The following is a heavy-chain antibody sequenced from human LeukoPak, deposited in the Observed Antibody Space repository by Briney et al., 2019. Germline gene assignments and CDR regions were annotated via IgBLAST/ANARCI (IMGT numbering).Heavy chain of an antibody. Sequence: GGSLRLSCTASGFSFSSNEMNWVRQAPGKGLEWVSYISSSGGTIYYADSVKGRFTTSRDNAKNSLYLQMNSLRAEDTAVYYCARAGYVWGSYRPFDYWGQGTLVTVSS. CDR2: ISSSGGTI. CDR1: GFSFSSNE. D-gene: IGHD3-16*02. V-gene: IGHV3-48*03. J-gene: IGHJ4*02. CDR3: ARAGYVWGSYRPFDY.